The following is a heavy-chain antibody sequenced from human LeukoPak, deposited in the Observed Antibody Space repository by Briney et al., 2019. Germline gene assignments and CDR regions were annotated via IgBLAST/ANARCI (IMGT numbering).Heavy chain of an antibody. CDR3: ARSGVAARPIHYMDV. J-gene: IGHJ6*03. CDR2: ISSSSSYI. V-gene: IGHV3-21*01. Sequence: GGSLRLSCAASGFTFSSYSMNWVRQAPGKGLEWVSSISSSSSYIYYADSVKGRFTISRDNARNSLYLQMNSLRAEDTAVYYCARSGVAARPIHYMDVWGKGTTVTVSS. CDR1: GFTFSSYS. D-gene: IGHD6-6*01.